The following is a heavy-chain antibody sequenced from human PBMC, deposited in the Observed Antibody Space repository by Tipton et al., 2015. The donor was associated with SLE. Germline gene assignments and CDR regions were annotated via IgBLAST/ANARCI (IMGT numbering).Heavy chain of an antibody. CDR2: ISYSGST. CDR1: GGSISSYF. J-gene: IGHJ4*01. CDR3: AGEPDY. V-gene: IGHV4-59*01. Sequence: TLSLTCTVSGGSISSYFWSWIRQPPGLGLEWIGHISYSGSTNYNPSLKSRVTISVDTSKNQFSLKLSSVTAADTAVYYCAGEPDYWGHGTLVTVSS.